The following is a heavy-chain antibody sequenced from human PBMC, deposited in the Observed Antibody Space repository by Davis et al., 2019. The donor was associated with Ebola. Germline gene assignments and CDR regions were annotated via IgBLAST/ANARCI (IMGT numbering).Heavy chain of an antibody. J-gene: IGHJ6*02. CDR1: GYTFTSYY. V-gene: IGHV1-46*01. CDR3: ARAQARIFRYYYGMDV. CDR2: INPSGGST. Sequence: ASVKVSCKASGYTFTSYYMHWVRQAPGQGLEWMGIINPSGGSTSYAQKFQGRVTMTRDTSTSTVYMELSSLRSEDTAVYYCARAQARIFRYYYGMDVWGQGTTVTVSS. D-gene: IGHD2-15*01.